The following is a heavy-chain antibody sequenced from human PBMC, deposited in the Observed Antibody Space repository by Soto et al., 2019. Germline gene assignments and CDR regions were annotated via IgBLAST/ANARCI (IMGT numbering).Heavy chain of an antibody. CDR2: ISYDGSNK. CDR3: AKGAGYCSGGSCLSWFDP. Sequence: ESGGGVVQPGRSLRLSCAASGFTFSSYGMHWVRQAPGKGLEWVAVISYDGSNKYYADSVKGRFTISRDNSKNTLYLQMNSLRAEDTAVYYCAKGAGYCSGGSCLSWFDPWGQGTLVTVSS. V-gene: IGHV3-30*18. D-gene: IGHD2-15*01. J-gene: IGHJ5*02. CDR1: GFTFSSYG.